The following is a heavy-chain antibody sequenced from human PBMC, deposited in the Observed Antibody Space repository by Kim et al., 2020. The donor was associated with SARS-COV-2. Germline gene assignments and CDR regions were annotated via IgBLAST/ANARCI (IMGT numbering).Heavy chain of an antibody. V-gene: IGHV4-30-2*05. CDR3: ARFRQSVVPAAMYFDY. J-gene: IGHJ4*02. D-gene: IGHD2-2*01. Sequence: SHKSRVTISVDTSKNQFSRKLSSVTAAETAVYYCARFRQSVVPAAMYFDYWGQGTLVTVSS.